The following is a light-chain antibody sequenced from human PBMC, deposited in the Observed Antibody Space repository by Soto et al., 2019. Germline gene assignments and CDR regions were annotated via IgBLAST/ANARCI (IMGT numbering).Light chain of an antibody. CDR1: QSISSW. CDR2: DAS. Sequence: DIQMTQSPSTLSASVGDRVTITCRASQSISSWLAWYQQKPGKAPKLLIYDASSLESGVPSRFSRSGSGTEFTLTISSLQPDDFATYYCQKYNSYLYTFGQGTKLEIK. V-gene: IGKV1-5*01. CDR3: QKYNSYLYT. J-gene: IGKJ2*01.